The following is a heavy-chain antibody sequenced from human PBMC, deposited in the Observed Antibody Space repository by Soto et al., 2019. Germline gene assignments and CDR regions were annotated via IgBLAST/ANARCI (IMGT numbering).Heavy chain of an antibody. J-gene: IGHJ6*02. CDR1: GGSISSGDYY. CDR2: IYYSGGT. V-gene: IGHV4-30-4*01. Sequence: QVQLQESGPGLVKPSQTLSLTCTVSGGSISSGDYYWSWIRQPPGKGLEWIGYIYYSGGTSYNPSLTGRVSSTGATSKNQFSLKLSSVTAADTAVYYRASHDYAPYGMDVWGQGTTVTVSS. D-gene: IGHD3-16*01. CDR3: ASHDYAPYGMDV.